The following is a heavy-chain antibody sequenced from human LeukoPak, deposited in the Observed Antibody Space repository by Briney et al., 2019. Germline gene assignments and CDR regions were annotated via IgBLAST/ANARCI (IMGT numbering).Heavy chain of an antibody. V-gene: IGHV4-39*01. CDR2: IYYSGTT. CDR1: GGSIDSSSYY. Sequence: PSXXLSLTCTVSGGSIDSSSYYWDWIRQPPGKGLEWLGNIYYSGTTFYTSSLKSRVTISADMSKNQFSLRLTSVTAADTAVYYCARQRADYFYHYMDVWGKGTTVIVSS. CDR3: ARQRADYFYHYMDV. J-gene: IGHJ6*03.